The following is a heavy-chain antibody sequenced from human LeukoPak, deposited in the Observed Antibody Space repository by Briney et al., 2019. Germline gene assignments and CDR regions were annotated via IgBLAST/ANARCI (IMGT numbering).Heavy chain of an antibody. Sequence: GGSLRLSCAASGFTFSNAWMSWVRQAPGKGLEWVGRIKSKTDGGTTDYAAPVKGRFTISRDDSINTLYLQMNSLKTEDTAVYYCTTGRAMVVFDYWGQGTLVTVSS. D-gene: IGHD5-18*01. CDR2: IKSKTDGGTT. J-gene: IGHJ4*02. CDR1: GFTFSNAW. V-gene: IGHV3-15*01. CDR3: TTGRAMVVFDY.